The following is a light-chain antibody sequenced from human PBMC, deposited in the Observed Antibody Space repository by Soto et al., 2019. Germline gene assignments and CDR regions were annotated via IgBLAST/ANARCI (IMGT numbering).Light chain of an antibody. CDR2: GAS. V-gene: IGKV3-20*01. CDR3: QQYGNSPPT. CDR1: QSLSSTY. Sequence: EIVLTQSPGTLSLSPGKRATLSCRASQSLSSTYLAWYQQKPGQAPRLLIYGASSRATGIPDRFIGSGSATDFTLTISRLEPEDFAVYHCQQYGNSPPTFGGGTKVEI. J-gene: IGKJ4*01.